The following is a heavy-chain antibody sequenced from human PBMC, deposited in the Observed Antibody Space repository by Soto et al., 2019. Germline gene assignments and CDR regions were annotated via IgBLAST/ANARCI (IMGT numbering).Heavy chain of an antibody. V-gene: IGHV4-30-2*01. CDR3: ARGQVVAAQH. J-gene: IGHJ4*02. Sequence: QLQLQESGSGLVKPSQTLSLTCAVSGGSISSGGYSWGWIRQPPGKGLEWIGYIYPSGSTYYNPSIKRRVNLSVYTSKNQSSLKLSSVTAADTAVYYCARGQVVAAQHWGQGTLVTFSS. CDR2: IYPSGST. D-gene: IGHD2-15*01. CDR1: GGSISSGGYS.